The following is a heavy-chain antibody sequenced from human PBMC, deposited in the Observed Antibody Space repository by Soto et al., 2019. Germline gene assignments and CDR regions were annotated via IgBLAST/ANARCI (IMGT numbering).Heavy chain of an antibody. J-gene: IGHJ6*03. Sequence: ASVKVSCKVSGYTLTELSMHWVRQAPGKGLEWMGGFDPEDGETIYAQKFQGRVTMTEDTSTDTAYMELSSLRSEDTAVYYCATGSIAAAGTSHYYYYYFMDVSGKGTTVTVSS. V-gene: IGHV1-24*01. D-gene: IGHD6-13*01. CDR1: GYTLTELS. CDR3: ATGSIAAAGTSHYYYYYFMDV. CDR2: FDPEDGET.